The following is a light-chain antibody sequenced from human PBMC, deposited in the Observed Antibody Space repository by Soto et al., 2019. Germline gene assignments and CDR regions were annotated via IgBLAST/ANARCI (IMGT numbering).Light chain of an antibody. V-gene: IGKV1-39*01. J-gene: IGKJ4*01. Sequence: ENQMAPFPCPPFSFVRDKSPTPFRAGQSISTYLNWYQQKPGKAPNLLIFAASTLQSGVPSRFSGSGSGTDFTLTIRSLQPEDFATYYCQQSYTAPLTFGGGTKVDIK. CDR1: QSISTY. CDR3: QQSYTAPLT. CDR2: AAS.